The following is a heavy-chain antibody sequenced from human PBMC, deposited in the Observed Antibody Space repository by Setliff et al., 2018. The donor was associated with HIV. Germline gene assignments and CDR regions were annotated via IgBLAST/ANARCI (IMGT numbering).Heavy chain of an antibody. CDR2: IHHSGRT. J-gene: IGHJ6*03. CDR3: ARGRCSGGTCSGRYSYLHIDV. CDR1: GGSFSDYP. Sequence: TLSLTCAVDGGSFSDYPWTWIRRPPGKGMEWIGEIHHSGRTDYNPSLTSRVTMSVDSSKNQFSLRLSSVAAADTAVYYCARGRCSGGTCSGRYSYLHIDVLGKVTTVTVSS. D-gene: IGHD2-15*01. V-gene: IGHV4-34*01.